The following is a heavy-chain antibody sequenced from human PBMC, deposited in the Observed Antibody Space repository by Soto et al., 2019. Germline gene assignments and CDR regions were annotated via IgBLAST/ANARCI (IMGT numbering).Heavy chain of an antibody. V-gene: IGHV3-9*01. Sequence: GGSLRLSCGAAELTVVDFAMHWFRQAQGKGLEWVSGISANGDNVDYADPVKGRFTVSRDNAKNSLFLQMNSLRPEDTALYYCAKDMKWGGMTTIHYFDSWGQGTQVTVSS. CDR1: ELTVVDFA. CDR2: ISANGDNV. J-gene: IGHJ4*02. CDR3: AKDMKWGGMTTIHYFDS. D-gene: IGHD4-17*01.